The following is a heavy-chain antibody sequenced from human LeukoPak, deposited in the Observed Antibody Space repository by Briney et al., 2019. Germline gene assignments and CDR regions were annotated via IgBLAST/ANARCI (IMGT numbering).Heavy chain of an antibody. Sequence: ASVKVSCKASGFTFTGFYMHWVRQAPGQGLEWMGWINPNSGGTNYAQKLQGRVTMTTDTSTSTAYMELRSLRSDDTAVYYCARDSYCGGDCYYYYYYGMDVWGQGTTVTVSS. J-gene: IGHJ6*02. CDR2: INPNSGGT. D-gene: IGHD2-21*02. CDR3: ARDSYCGGDCYYYYYYGMDV. V-gene: IGHV1-2*02. CDR1: GFTFTGFY.